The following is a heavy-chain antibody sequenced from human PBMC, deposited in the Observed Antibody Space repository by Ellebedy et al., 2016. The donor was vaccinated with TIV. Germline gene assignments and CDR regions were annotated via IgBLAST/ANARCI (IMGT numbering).Heavy chain of an antibody. D-gene: IGHD2-15*01. J-gene: IGHJ6*03. V-gene: IGHV3-48*02. Sequence: GESLKISCAASGFTFSDYSMNWVRQAPGKGLEWVSYVSGGGSNIKYADSVKGRFTISRDSAKNSLYLQVNSLRDEDTAVYYCVKGDSVYYYMDVWGKGTTVTVSS. CDR1: GFTFSDYS. CDR2: VSGGGSNI. CDR3: VKGDSVYYYMDV.